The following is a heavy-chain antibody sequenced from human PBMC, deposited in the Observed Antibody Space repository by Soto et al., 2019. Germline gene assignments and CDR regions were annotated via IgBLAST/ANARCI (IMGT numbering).Heavy chain of an antibody. CDR2: INSDGSTT. CDR1: GFTFSRYW. CDR3: ARDDGAHVWGTRYGMDV. V-gene: IGHV3-74*01. J-gene: IGHJ6*02. D-gene: IGHD3-16*01. Sequence: EVQLVESGGGLVQPGGSLRLSCVASGFTFSRYWMQWVRQAPGKGLVWVSRINSDGSTTSYADSVRGRFTISRDYAKNTLYLQMNSLRAEDTAVYYCARDDGAHVWGTRYGMDVWGQGTTVTVSS.